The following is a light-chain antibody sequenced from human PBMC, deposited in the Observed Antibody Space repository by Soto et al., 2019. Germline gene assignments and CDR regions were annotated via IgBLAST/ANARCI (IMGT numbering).Light chain of an antibody. CDR3: SSYINTNTLV. CDR2: EVN. Sequence: QSALTQPASVSGSPGQSITISCTGTSSNVGSYKLVSWYQQHPGKAPKLMIFEVNKRPSGVSNRFSGSKSGNTASLTISGLQAEDEADYYCSSYINTNTLVFAGGTKLTVL. CDR1: SSNVGSYKL. J-gene: IGLJ2*01. V-gene: IGLV2-14*02.